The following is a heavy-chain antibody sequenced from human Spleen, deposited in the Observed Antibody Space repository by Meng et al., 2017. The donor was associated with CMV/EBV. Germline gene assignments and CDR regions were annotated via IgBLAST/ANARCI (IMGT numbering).Heavy chain of an antibody. CDR2: LYTAGGT. J-gene: IGHJ6*02. D-gene: IGHD6-6*01. Sequence: GESLKISCAASGLSVSTNYMTWLRQAPGKGLEWVAVLYTAGGTYYADSVKGRFTISRDNAKNSVYLQMNSLRAEDTAVYYCARDREQLVTFEYYYYGMDVWGQGTTVTVSS. CDR1: GLSVSTNY. CDR3: ARDREQLVTFEYYYYGMDV. V-gene: IGHV3-53*01.